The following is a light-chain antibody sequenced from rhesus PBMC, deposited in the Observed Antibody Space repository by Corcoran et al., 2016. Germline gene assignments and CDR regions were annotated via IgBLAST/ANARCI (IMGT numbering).Light chain of an antibody. V-gene: IGKV3-24*04. CDR1: QSAGSY. Sequence: ETVVTQSPATLALSPGERATLSCRASQSAGSYLAWYQQKPGQAPRLLIYGESSRATGIPDRFSGSGSGTDFNLTISSLEPEDVGIYYCQQSSNLWTFGQGTKVEVK. J-gene: IGKJ1*01. CDR2: GES. CDR3: QQSSNLWT.